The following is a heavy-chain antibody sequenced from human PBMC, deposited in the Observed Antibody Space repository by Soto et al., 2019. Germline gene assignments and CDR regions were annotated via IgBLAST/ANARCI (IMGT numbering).Heavy chain of an antibody. CDR3: ATRPLLRGAP. J-gene: IGHJ3*01. Sequence: QVQLVESGGGVAQPGRSLRLSCAASGFMFSSHGMHWIRQAPGKGLEWVAVIWYDGSNKYYADSVKGRFTISRDNSKSALYLHMSSLRAEDTAVYYCATRPLLRGAPWGQGTMVTVSS. V-gene: IGHV3-33*01. CDR1: GFMFSSHG. D-gene: IGHD3-16*01. CDR2: IWYDGSNK.